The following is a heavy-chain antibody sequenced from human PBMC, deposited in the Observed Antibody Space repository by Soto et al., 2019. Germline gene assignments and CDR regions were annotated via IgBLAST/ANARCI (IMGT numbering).Heavy chain of an antibody. CDR1: GGSISSGDYY. CDR2: IYYSGST. V-gene: IGHV4-30-4*01. Sequence: PSETLSLTCTVSGGSISSGDYYWSWIRQPPGKGLEWIGYIYYSGSTYYNPSLKSRVTISVDTSKNQFSLKLSSGTAADTAVYYCARDGHIVVVPAAQYGMDVWGQGTTVTVSS. CDR3: ARDGHIVVVPAAQYGMDV. J-gene: IGHJ6*02. D-gene: IGHD2-2*01.